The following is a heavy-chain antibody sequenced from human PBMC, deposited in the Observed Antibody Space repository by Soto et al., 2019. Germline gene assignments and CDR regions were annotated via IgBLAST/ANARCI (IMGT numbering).Heavy chain of an antibody. CDR3: ASLVTAGRDY. CDR2: IYYSGST. CDR1: GGSISSGDYY. Sequence: SETLSLTCTVSGGSISSGDYYWSWTRQPPGEGLEWIGYIYYSGSTYYNPSLKSRVTISVDTSKNQFSLKLSSVTAADTAVYYCASLVTAGRDYWGQGTLVTVSS. V-gene: IGHV4-30-4*01. D-gene: IGHD2-21*02. J-gene: IGHJ4*02.